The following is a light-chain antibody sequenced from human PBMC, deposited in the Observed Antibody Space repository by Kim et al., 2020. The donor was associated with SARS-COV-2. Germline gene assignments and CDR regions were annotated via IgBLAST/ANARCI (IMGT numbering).Light chain of an antibody. CDR3: QQSWT. V-gene: IGKV1-39*01. CDR1: QSISSY. CDR2: AAS. J-gene: IGKJ1*01. Sequence: SSLSASVGDRVTSTCRASQSISSYLNWYQQKPGKAPKLLIYAASSLQSGVPSRFSGSGYGTDFTLTISSLQPEDFASYYCQQSWTFGQGTKVDIK.